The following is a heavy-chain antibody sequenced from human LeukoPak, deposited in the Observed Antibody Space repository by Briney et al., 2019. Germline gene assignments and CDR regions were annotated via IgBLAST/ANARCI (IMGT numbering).Heavy chain of an antibody. CDR2: IIPILGIA. Sequence: GASVKVSCKASGGTFNSYTISWVRQAPGQGLEWMGRIIPILGIANYAQKFQGRVTITADKSTSTAYMELSSLRSEDTAVYYCARDAGFRSPRHYYYGMDVWGQGTTVTVSS. J-gene: IGHJ6*02. CDR1: GGTFNSYT. CDR3: ARDAGFRSPRHYYYGMDV. V-gene: IGHV1-69*04.